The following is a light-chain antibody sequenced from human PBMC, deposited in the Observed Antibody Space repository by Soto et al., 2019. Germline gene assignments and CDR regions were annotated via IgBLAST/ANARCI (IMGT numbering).Light chain of an antibody. Sequence: EIVMTQSPATLSVSPGERATLSCRASQSVSSNLAWYQQNPGQAPRLLISGSSTRATAIPARFSGSGSGTEFTLTISSLQSDDVAVYYCQQYNNWPPLTFGGGTKVESK. CDR2: GSS. J-gene: IGKJ4*01. CDR1: QSVSSN. V-gene: IGKV3-15*01. CDR3: QQYNNWPPLT.